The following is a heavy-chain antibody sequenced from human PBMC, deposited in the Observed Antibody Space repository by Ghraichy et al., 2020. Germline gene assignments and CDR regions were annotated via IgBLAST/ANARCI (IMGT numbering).Heavy chain of an antibody. J-gene: IGHJ4*02. CDR1: GFTFSTYD. Sequence: GGSLRLSCAASGFTFSTYDIHWVRQATGKGLEWVSGIGAAGDTYYPGSVKGRFTISRENAKNSLYLQLNSLRAGDTAVYYCARARDSECLGGICSYYFDYGAEGTWVTVS. V-gene: IGHV3-13*01. CDR2: IGAAGDT. D-gene: IGHD2-21*01. CDR3: ARARDSECLGGICSYYFDY.